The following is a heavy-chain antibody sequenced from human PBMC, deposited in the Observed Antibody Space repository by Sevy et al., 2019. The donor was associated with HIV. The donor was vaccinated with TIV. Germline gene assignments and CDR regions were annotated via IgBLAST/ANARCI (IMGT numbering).Heavy chain of an antibody. Sequence: SETPSLTCTVSGGSISSYYWSWIRQPPGKGLEWIGYIYYSGSTNYNPSLKSRVTISVDTSKNQFSLKLSSVTAADTAVYYCARRYCGGDCYPDWYFDLWGSGTLVTVSS. V-gene: IGHV4-59*01. CDR3: ARRYCGGDCYPDWYFDL. CDR2: IYYSGST. D-gene: IGHD2-21*02. J-gene: IGHJ2*01. CDR1: GGSISSYY.